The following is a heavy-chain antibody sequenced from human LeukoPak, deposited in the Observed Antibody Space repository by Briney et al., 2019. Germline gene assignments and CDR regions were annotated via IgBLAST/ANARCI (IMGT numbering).Heavy chain of an antibody. V-gene: IGHV3-23*01. CDR3: AKDGVGATWPDFFDY. CDR2: ITGSGDSA. J-gene: IGHJ4*02. CDR1: GFTFSSYS. Sequence: QPGGSLRLSCAASGFTFSSYSMNWVRQAPGKGPEWVSGITGSGDSAYYADSVKGRFTISRDNTKNTVFLQMNSLRAEDTAIYYCAKDGVGATWPDFFDYWGQGALVTVSS. D-gene: IGHD1-26*01.